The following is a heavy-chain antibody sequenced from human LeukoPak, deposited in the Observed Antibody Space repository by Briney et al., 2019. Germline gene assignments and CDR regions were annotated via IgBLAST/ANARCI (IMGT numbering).Heavy chain of an antibody. CDR3: ARGRGGYCSSTSCWDFDY. Sequence: PGGSLRLSCAASEFTFSIYAMSWVRQAPGKGLEWVSAISASGGSTFYADSVKGRFTISRDNSKNTLYLQMNSLRAEDTAVYYCARGRGGYCSSTSCWDFDYWGQGTLVTVSS. D-gene: IGHD2-2*01. V-gene: IGHV3-23*01. CDR1: EFTFSIYA. CDR2: ISASGGST. J-gene: IGHJ4*02.